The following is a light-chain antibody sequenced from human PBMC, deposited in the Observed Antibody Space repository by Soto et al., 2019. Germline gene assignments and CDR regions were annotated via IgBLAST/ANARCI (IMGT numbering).Light chain of an antibody. V-gene: IGKV3-15*01. Sequence: EIVMTQSPATLSVSPGERATLSCRASQSVSSNLAWYQQKPGQAPRLLIYGASTRATGIPARFSGSGSGTEFTLTISSLQSEDFSVYYCQQYNKWPQTFGQGTKVYIK. CDR1: QSVSSN. CDR3: QQYNKWPQT. J-gene: IGKJ1*01. CDR2: GAS.